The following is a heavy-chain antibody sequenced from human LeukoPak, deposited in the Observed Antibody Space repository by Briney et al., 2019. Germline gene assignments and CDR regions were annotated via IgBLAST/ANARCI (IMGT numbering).Heavy chain of an antibody. J-gene: IGHJ5*02. CDR1: GYSFTSYW. D-gene: IGHD1-26*01. Sequence: GESLKISCKGSGYSFTSYWIGWVRQMPGKGLEWMGIIYPGDSDTRYSPSFQGQVTISADKSISTAYLQWSSLKASDTAMYYCARQNSGSYVRSWFDPWGQGTLVTVSS. CDR2: IYPGDSDT. CDR3: ARQNSGSYVRSWFDP. V-gene: IGHV5-51*01.